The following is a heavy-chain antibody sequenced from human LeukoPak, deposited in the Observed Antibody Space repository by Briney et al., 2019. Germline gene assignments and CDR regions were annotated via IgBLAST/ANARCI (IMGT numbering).Heavy chain of an antibody. CDR1: GFTFSSVA. V-gene: IGHV3-23*01. Sequence: GRSLRLSGSAIGFTFSSVAMDWVGHAPGKGLEGVSTMSGDATNTYYADSVKGRFTISRDNSKTTLFLQMNSLRAEDTAVYYCAKRTSGSSWYSSDSWGQGTLVTVSS. J-gene: IGHJ4*02. CDR3: AKRTSGSSWYSSDS. CDR2: MSGDATNT. D-gene: IGHD6-13*01.